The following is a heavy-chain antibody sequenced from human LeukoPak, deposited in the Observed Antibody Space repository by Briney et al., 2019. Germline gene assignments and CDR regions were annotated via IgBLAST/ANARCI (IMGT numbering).Heavy chain of an antibody. CDR2: ISSSSSYI. D-gene: IGHD5-18*01. CDR1: RFTFSSYS. Sequence: GGSLRLSCAASRFTFSSYSMNWVRQAPGKGLEWVSSISSSSSYIYYADSVKGRFTISRDNAKNSLYLQMNSLRAEDTAVYYCARGGGYSYGSFDYWGQGTLVTVSS. J-gene: IGHJ4*02. V-gene: IGHV3-21*01. CDR3: ARGGGYSYGSFDY.